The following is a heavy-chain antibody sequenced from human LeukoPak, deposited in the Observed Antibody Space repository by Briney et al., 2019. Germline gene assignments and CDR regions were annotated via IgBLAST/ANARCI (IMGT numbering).Heavy chain of an antibody. D-gene: IGHD2-2*01. CDR1: GGSISSYY. CDR3: ARCHPVAPAAIRPPDYYYGMDV. J-gene: IGHJ6*02. V-gene: IGHV4-59*01. Sequence: SETLPLTCTVSGGSISSYYWSWIRQPPGKGLEWIGYIYYSGSTNYNPSLKSRVTISVDTSKNQFSLKLSSVTAADTAVYYCARCHPVAPAAIRPPDYYYGMDVWGQGTTVTVSS. CDR2: IYYSGST.